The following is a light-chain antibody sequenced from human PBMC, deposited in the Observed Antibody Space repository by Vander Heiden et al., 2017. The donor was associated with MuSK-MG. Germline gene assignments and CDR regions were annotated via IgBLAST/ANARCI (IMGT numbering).Light chain of an antibody. Sequence: GQSITISCTGTYSDVGFYNYVSWYQQHPGKAPKLKMYNVSDRPSGVSNRFSGSKSGNTASLTIAGRQAEDEADYYCSSYTSSGTVIFGGGTKLTVL. V-gene: IGLV2-14*04. CDR1: YSDVGFYNY. CDR3: SSYTSSGTVI. CDR2: NVS. J-gene: IGLJ2*01.